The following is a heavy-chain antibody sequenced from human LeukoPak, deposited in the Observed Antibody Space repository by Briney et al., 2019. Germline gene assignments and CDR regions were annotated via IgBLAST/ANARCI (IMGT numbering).Heavy chain of an antibody. V-gene: IGHV3-30-3*02. Sequence: PGRSLRLSCAASGFTFSSYAMHWVRQAPGKGLEWVAVISYDGSNKYYADSVKGRFTISRDNSKNTLYLQMNSLRAEDTAVYYCAKSSGFYESSGSDWGYGMDVWGRGTTVTVSS. D-gene: IGHD3-22*01. CDR3: AKSSGFYESSGSDWGYGMDV. CDR1: GFTFSSYA. CDR2: ISYDGSNK. J-gene: IGHJ6*02.